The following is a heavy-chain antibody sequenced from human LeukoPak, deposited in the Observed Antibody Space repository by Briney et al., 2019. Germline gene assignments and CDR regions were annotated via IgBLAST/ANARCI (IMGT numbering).Heavy chain of an antibody. V-gene: IGHV4-34*01. CDR3: ARGGAPRYSSGWYGRRLDY. D-gene: IGHD6-19*01. CDR2: INHSGST. Sequence: SETLSLTCAVHGGSFSGYYWSWIRQPPGKGLEWTGEINHSGSTNYNPSLKSRVTISVDTSKNQFSLKLSSVTAADTAVYYCARGGAPRYSSGWYGRRLDYWGQGTLVTVSS. CDR1: GGSFSGYY. J-gene: IGHJ4*02.